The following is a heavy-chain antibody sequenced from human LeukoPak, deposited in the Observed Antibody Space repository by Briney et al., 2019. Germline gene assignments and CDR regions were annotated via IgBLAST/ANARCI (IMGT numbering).Heavy chain of an antibody. Sequence: GRSLRLSCAASGFTFSNYGMHWVRQAPGKGLEWVAVISYDGSNKYYADSVKGRCTISRDKSKNTVYLQMNSPRAEDTAVYYCAKEAGYSYGFDYWGQGTLVTVSS. CDR1: GFTFSNYG. V-gene: IGHV3-30*18. CDR2: ISYDGSNK. J-gene: IGHJ4*02. CDR3: AKEAGYSYGFDY. D-gene: IGHD5-18*01.